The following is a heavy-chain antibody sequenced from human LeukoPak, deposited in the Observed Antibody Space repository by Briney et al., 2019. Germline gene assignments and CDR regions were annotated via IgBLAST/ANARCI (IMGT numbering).Heavy chain of an antibody. CDR1: GGSISSSSYY. V-gene: IGHV4-39*01. CDR2: IYYSGST. D-gene: IGHD6-19*01. Sequence: SETLSLTCTVSGGSISSSSYYWGWIRQPPGKGPEWIGSIYYSGSTYYNPSLKSRVTISVDTSKNQFSLKLSSVTAADTAVYYCARQAVAGTSWFDPWGQGTLVTVSS. J-gene: IGHJ5*02. CDR3: ARQAVAGTSWFDP.